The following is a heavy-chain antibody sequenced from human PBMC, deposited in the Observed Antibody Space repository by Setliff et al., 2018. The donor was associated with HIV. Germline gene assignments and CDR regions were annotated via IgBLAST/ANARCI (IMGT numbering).Heavy chain of an antibody. CDR1: GFTFSFHA. Sequence: GGSLRLSCAASGFTFSFHAMTWVRQAPGKGLEWVSGISGSGDSTYYAESVKGRFTISRDNSKNTMFLQMNNLRAEDTAFYYCARVRIYSSALDYWGQGTLVTAPQ. CDR3: ARVRIYSSALDY. J-gene: IGHJ4*02. D-gene: IGHD6-25*01. CDR2: ISGSGDST. V-gene: IGHV3-23*01.